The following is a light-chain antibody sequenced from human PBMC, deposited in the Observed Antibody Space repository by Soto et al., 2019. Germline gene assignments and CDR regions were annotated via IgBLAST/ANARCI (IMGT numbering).Light chain of an antibody. CDR1: HDINNF. Sequence: DTQMTQSPSSLSASVGDRVTITCQASHDINNFVNWYQHRPGKAHKLLIYDASNLETGVPSRFSGGGSGTHFTFTINSLQPEDVATYYCHQYDTVPYAFGPGTKVDLK. CDR3: HQYDTVPYA. CDR2: DAS. J-gene: IGKJ3*01. V-gene: IGKV1-33*01.